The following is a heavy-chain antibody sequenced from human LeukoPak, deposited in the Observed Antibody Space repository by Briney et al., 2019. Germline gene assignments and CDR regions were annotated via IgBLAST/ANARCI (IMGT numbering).Heavy chain of an antibody. D-gene: IGHD6-6*01. CDR1: GGSISSSSYY. Sequence: PSETLSLTCTVSGGSISSSSYYWGWIRQPPGKGLEWIGSIYYSGSTYYNPSLKSRVTISVDTSKNQFSLKLSSVTAADTAVYYCARALASIAARRYYYYYMDVWGKGTTVTVSS. J-gene: IGHJ6*03. CDR3: ARALASIAARRYYYYYMDV. V-gene: IGHV4-39*07. CDR2: IYYSGST.